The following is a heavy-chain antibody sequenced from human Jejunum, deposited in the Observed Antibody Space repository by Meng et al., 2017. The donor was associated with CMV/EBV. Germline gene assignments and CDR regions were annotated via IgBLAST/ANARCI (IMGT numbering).Heavy chain of an antibody. D-gene: IGHD1-26*01. V-gene: IGHV4-59*01. CDR2: VHRSGDT. Sequence: VSGRSLRTYSWTWVRQMPGKGLEWIGYVHRSGDTKYNPSLKSRVTISVDTAKNQFSVRLTSVTAADTAVYYCARAYSGSYWIEYWGQGTLVTVSS. J-gene: IGHJ4*02. CDR3: ARAYSGSYWIEY. CDR1: GRSLRTYS.